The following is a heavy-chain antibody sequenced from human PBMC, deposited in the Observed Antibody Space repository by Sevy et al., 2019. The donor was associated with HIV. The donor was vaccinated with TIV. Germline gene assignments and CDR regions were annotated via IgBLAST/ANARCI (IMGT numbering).Heavy chain of an antibody. V-gene: IGHV3-30*18. Sequence: GGSLRLSCAASGFTFSSYAIHWVRQAPGKGLEWVALISYDGNNKYYADSVQGRFTVSRDNSKNTLYVQMNSLRAEDTAVYYCAKDHNLWSEGGILHHWGQDTLVTVSS. CDR3: AKDHNLWSEGGILHH. CDR2: ISYDGNNK. D-gene: IGHD3-10*01. J-gene: IGHJ1*01. CDR1: GFTFSSYA.